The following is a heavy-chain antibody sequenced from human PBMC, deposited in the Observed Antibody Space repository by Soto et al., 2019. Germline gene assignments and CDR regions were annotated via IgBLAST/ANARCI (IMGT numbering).Heavy chain of an antibody. Sequence: GGSLRLSCAASGFTFSSYGMHWVRQAPGKGLEWVAVIWYDGSNKYYADSVKGRFTISRDNSKNTLYLQMNSLRAEDTAVYYCARDAWYYDSSGYSFDAFDFWGPGTLVTVSS. D-gene: IGHD3-22*01. J-gene: IGHJ3*01. CDR3: ARDAWYYDSSGYSFDAFDF. CDR1: GFTFSSYG. V-gene: IGHV3-33*01. CDR2: IWYDGSNK.